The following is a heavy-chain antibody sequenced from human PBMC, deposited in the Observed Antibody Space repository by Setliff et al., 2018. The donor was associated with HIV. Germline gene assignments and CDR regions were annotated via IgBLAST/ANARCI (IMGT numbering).Heavy chain of an antibody. D-gene: IGHD3-22*01. CDR2: VNYSGST. J-gene: IGHJ4*02. CDR1: GGPFSGYY. Sequence: SETLSLTCAVYGGPFSGYYWSWIRQPPGKALEWVGEVNYSGSTNYNPSLKSRLTISVDTFHNQVSLKLSSVTAADTAVYYCARGATDYYDSTSYYYVFDYWGQGTQVTVSS. V-gene: IGHV4-34*01. CDR3: ARGATDYYDSTSYYYVFDY.